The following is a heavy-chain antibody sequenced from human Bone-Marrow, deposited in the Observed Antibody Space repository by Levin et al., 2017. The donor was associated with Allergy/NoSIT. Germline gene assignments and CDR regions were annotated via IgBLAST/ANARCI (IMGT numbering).Heavy chain of an antibody. Sequence: NPGGSLRLSCKASGYTFTTYGLTWVRQAPGQGLEWMGWVSAYSGNTNYALNLQDRVTMTTDTATNTAYMELTSLRSDDTAIYYCARGHFPYYYYGMDVWGQGTTVVVSS. V-gene: IGHV1-18*01. J-gene: IGHJ6*02. CDR2: VSAYSGNT. CDR3: ARGHFPYYYYGMDV. CDR1: GYTFTTYG.